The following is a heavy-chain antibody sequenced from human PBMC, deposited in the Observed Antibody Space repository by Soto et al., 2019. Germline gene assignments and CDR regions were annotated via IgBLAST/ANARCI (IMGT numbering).Heavy chain of an antibody. J-gene: IGHJ5*02. V-gene: IGHV3-33*01. Sequence: QVQLVESGGGVVQPGRSLRLSCAASGFTFSSYGMHWVRQAPGKGLDWVAVIWYDGSNKYYADSVKGRFTISRDNSKNTLYLQMKNLRAEDTAVYYCARESGALTVTRYNWFDPWGQGTLVTVSS. CDR3: ARESGALTVTRYNWFDP. CDR2: IWYDGSNK. D-gene: IGHD4-4*01. CDR1: GFTFSSYG.